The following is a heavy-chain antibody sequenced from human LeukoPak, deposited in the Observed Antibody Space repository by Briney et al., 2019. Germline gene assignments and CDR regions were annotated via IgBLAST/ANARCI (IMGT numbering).Heavy chain of an antibody. D-gene: IGHD5-18*01. CDR3: AKVDTAMVLPYYYYYMDV. J-gene: IGHJ6*03. CDR2: IIPIFGTA. V-gene: IGHV1-69*13. Sequence: SVKVSCKASGGTFSSYAISWVRQAPGQGLEWMGGIIPIFGTANYAQKFQGRVTITADESTSTAYMGLSSLRSEDTAVYYCAKVDTAMVLPYYYYYMDVWGKGTTVTVSS. CDR1: GGTFSSYA.